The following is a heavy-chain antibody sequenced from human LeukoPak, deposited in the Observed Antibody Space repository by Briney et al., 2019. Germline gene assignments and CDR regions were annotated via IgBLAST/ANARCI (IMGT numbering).Heavy chain of an antibody. V-gene: IGHV4-39*07. J-gene: IGHJ6*02. D-gene: IGHD4-17*01. CDR3: ARAGGYGDYYVMDV. CDR1: GGSISSSSYY. Sequence: SETLSLTCTVSGGSISSSSYYWDWIRQPPGKGLEWIGSIYYSGSTYYNPSLKSRVTLSVDTSKNQFSLKLSSVTAADTAVYYCARAGGYGDYYVMDVWGQGTTVTVSS. CDR2: IYYSGST.